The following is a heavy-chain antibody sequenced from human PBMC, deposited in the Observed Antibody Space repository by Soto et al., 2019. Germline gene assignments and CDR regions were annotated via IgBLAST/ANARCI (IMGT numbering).Heavy chain of an antibody. CDR3: ARLQKNVNRWFDP. Sequence: GESLKISCNGSGYSFTSYWIGWVRQMPGKGLEWMGIIYPGDSDTRYSPSFQGQVTISADKSISTAYLQWSSLKASDTGMYYCARLQKNVNRWFDPWGQGTLVTVSS. V-gene: IGHV5-51*01. CDR2: IYPGDSDT. J-gene: IGHJ5*02. CDR1: GYSFTSYW. D-gene: IGHD3-10*02.